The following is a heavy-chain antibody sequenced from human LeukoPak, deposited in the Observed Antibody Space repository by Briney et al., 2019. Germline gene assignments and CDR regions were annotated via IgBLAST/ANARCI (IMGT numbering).Heavy chain of an antibody. V-gene: IGHV1-3*01. Sequence: ASVKIPCKASEYPFSRSVIHWVRQAPGQRLEWMGWINAGNGDTEYSQNFQGRVTITRDTSASTAYMELSSLRSEDTSVYYCATISRGIAVDHDAFDVWGQGTMVTVSS. CDR1: EYPFSRSV. CDR3: ATISRGIAVDHDAFDV. D-gene: IGHD6-19*01. CDR2: INAGNGDT. J-gene: IGHJ3*01.